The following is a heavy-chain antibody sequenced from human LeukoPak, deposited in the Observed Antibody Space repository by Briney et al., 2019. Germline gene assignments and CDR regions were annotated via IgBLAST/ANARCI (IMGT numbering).Heavy chain of an antibody. Sequence: GASVKGSCKASGYTFTSYYMHWVRHAPGQRLEWMGIIKPSGGSTRYAQKFQGRVTMTRDMSTSTVYMELSSLRSEDTAVYYCARGPARRGSYVDYWGQGTLVTVSS. V-gene: IGHV1-46*01. CDR1: GYTFTSYY. J-gene: IGHJ4*02. CDR2: IKPSGGST. CDR3: ARGPARRGSYVDY. D-gene: IGHD1-26*01.